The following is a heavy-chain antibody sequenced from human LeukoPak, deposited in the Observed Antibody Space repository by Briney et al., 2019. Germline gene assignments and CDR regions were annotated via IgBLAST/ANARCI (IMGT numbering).Heavy chain of an antibody. CDR1: GLTFSTYA. Sequence: GGSLRLSSAVSGLTFSTYAMSWVRQAPGRGLEWVSSISGNGATTYYADSVKGRFTISRDNSKNTAFLQTNGLRAEDTAVYYAVANMYNYMDVWGKGTTVTVSS. CDR2: ISGNGATT. CDR3: VANMYNYMDV. D-gene: IGHD2-2*01. J-gene: IGHJ6*03. V-gene: IGHV3-23*01.